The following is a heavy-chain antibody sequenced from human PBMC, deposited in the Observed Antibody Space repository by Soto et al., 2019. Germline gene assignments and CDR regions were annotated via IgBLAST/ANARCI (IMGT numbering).Heavy chain of an antibody. D-gene: IGHD6-13*01. CDR1: GGSMSPYY. V-gene: IGHV4-59*08. CDR3: ARLGGIAAAGFDY. Sequence: SETLSLTCTVSGGSMSPYYWSWIRQAPGVGLEWIAYVYYSGYTHYNPSLKSRVTISVDTSKNQLSLKLTSVTAADTAVYYCARLGGIAAAGFDYWGQGTLVTVSS. J-gene: IGHJ4*02. CDR2: VYYSGYT.